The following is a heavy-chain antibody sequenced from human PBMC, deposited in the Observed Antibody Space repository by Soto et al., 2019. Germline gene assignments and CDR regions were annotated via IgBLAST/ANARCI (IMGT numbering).Heavy chain of an antibody. CDR2: IIPIFGTA. CDR3: ASLYYYDSGVYYYTVGYFDY. J-gene: IGHJ4*02. CDR1: GGTFSSYA. V-gene: IGHV1-69*13. Sequence: SVKVSCKASGGTFSSYAISWVRQALGRGLEWMGGIIPIFGTANYAQKFQGRVTITADESTSTAYMELSSLRSEDTAVYYCASLYYYDSGVYYYTVGYFDYWGQEPLVTFPS. D-gene: IGHD3-22*01.